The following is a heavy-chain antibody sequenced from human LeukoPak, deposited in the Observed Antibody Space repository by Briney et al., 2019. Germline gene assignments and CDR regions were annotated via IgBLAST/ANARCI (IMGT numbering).Heavy chain of an antibody. CDR1: GYSFTSYW. Sequence: KRGESLKISCKGSGYSFTSYWIGWVRRMPGKGLEWMGIIYPGDSDTRYSPSFQGQVTISADNSISTGYLQWSSLKASDTAMYYCARGYNWNNGAFDIWGQGTMVTVSS. V-gene: IGHV5-51*01. CDR2: IYPGDSDT. J-gene: IGHJ3*02. CDR3: ARGYNWNNGAFDI. D-gene: IGHD1/OR15-1a*01.